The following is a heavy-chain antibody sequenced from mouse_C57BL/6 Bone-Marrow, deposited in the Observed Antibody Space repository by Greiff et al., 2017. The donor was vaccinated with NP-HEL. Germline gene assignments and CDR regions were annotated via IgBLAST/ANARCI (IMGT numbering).Heavy chain of an antibody. J-gene: IGHJ2*01. D-gene: IGHD1-1*01. CDR3: ARTHDNNY. V-gene: IGHV1-81*01. CDR1: GYTFTSYG. Sequence: VQLQQSGAELARPGASVKLSCKASGYTFTSYGISWVKQRTGQGLEWIGEIYPRSGNTYYNEKFKGKATLTADKSSSTAYMELRSLTSEDSAVYFCARTHDNNYWGQGTTLTVSS. CDR2: IYPRSGNT.